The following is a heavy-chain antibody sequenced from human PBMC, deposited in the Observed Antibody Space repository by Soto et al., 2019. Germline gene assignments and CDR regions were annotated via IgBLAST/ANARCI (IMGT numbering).Heavy chain of an antibody. CDR3: ASGYSGLRWFDP. J-gene: IGHJ5*02. V-gene: IGHV1-18*01. D-gene: IGHD5-12*01. CDR1: GNTFSSYG. CDR2: ISVYNGNT. Sequence: QVQLVQSGAEVKKPGASVKVSCKASGNTFSSYGINWVRQAPGQGLEWMGWISVYNGNTKYAQKVQGRVTMTTDTSTSTAYMELRSLRSDDTAVYYCASGYSGLRWFDPWGQGTLVTVSS.